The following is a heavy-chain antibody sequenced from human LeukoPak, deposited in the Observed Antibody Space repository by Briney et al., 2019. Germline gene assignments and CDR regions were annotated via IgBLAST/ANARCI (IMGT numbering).Heavy chain of an antibody. Sequence: EGSLRLSCAASVFTFSSYDMHWVRQATRKGREWVSTIGTAGDTYYPGSVKGRFTISRENAKNSLYLQMNSLRAEDTAVYYCAREAFLNGMDVWGQGTTVTVSS. V-gene: IGHV3-13*01. CDR1: VFTFSSYD. J-gene: IGHJ6*02. CDR2: IGTAGDT. CDR3: AREAFLNGMDV. D-gene: IGHD2/OR15-2a*01.